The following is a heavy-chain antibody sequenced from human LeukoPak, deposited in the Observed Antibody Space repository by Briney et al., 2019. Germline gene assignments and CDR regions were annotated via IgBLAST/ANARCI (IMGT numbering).Heavy chain of an antibody. CDR2: IRSKAYGGTT. D-gene: IGHD4-17*01. V-gene: IGHV3-49*04. CDR3: TRDHDDCGDYLDYYYYYGMDV. CDR1: GFTFGDYA. J-gene: IGHJ6*02. Sequence: GGSLRLSCTASGFTFGDYAMSWVRQAPGKGLEWVGFIRSKAYGGTTEYAASVKGRFTISRDDSKSIAYLQMNSLKTEDTAVYYCTRDHDDCGDYLDYYYYYGMDVWGQGTTVTVSS.